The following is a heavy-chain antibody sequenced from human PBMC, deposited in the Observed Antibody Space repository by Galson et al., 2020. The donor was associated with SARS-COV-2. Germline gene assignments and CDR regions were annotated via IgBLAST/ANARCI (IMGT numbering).Heavy chain of an antibody. J-gene: IGHJ4*02. D-gene: IGHD1-1*01. V-gene: IGHV4-38-2*02. CDR1: GYFIRSGYY. CDR3: ARVRTGTTDYFDY. Sequence: SETLSLTCTVSGYFIRSGYYWGWIRQPPGKGLEWLGSISHSGTTYDNPSLKRRVTLSVDTSKNQFSLKLSSVTAADTAVYYCARVRTGTTDYFDYWGQGTLVTVSS. CDR2: ISHSGTT.